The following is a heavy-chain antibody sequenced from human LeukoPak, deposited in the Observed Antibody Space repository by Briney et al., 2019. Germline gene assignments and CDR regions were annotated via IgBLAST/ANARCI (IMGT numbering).Heavy chain of an antibody. CDR1: GFTFSSYA. D-gene: IGHD6-13*01. CDR2: ISYDGSNK. CDR3: AREIAVAGQGSWFDP. J-gene: IGHJ5*02. Sequence: PGGSLRLSCAASGFTFSSYAMHWVRKAPGKGLEWVAVISYDGSNKYYVDSMKGRFTISRDNPKNTLYLQMNSLRAEDTAVYHCAREIAVAGQGSWFDPWGQGTLVTVSS. V-gene: IGHV3-30-3*01.